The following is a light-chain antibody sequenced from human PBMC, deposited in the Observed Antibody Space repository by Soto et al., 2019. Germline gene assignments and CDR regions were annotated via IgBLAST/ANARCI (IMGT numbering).Light chain of an antibody. Sequence: VGMTQSLGTLSVSPGERATLSCGASQIVSSNLAWYQQKPGQAPRLLIYSSSSRAAGVSDRFSGSGSGTDFSLTISRLEPEDFAVYYCQQYTNWPQTFGQRTKVDI. CDR3: QQYTNWPQT. J-gene: IGKJ1*01. CDR2: SSS. V-gene: IGKV3D-15*01. CDR1: QIVSSN.